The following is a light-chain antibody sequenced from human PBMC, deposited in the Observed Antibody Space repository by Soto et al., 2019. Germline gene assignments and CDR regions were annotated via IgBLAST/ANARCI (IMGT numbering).Light chain of an antibody. CDR1: QSVSSNY. J-gene: IGKJ2*01. Sequence: EIVLTQSPGTLSLSPGERATLSCRASQSVSSNYLAWYQQKPGQAPRLLIYGASSRAIGIPDRFSGRGSGADFTLTISILEPEDFAVYYCQQYGTSPYTFGQGTKLEI. V-gene: IGKV3-20*01. CDR2: GAS. CDR3: QQYGTSPYT.